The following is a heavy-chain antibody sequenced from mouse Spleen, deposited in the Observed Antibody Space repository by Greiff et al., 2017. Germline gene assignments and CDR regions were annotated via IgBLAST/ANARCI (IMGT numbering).Heavy chain of an antibody. Sequence: VQLQQSGPELVKPGASVKISCKASGYTFTDYYMNWVKQSHGKSLEWIGDINPNNGGTIYNQKFKGKATLTVDKSSSTAYMELRSLTSEDTAVYYCARSPYYDNYYFDYWGQGTTHTVSS. CDR1: GYTFTDYY. D-gene: IGHD2-10*01. J-gene: IGHJ2*01. V-gene: IGHV1-26*01. CDR3: ARSPYYDNYYFDY. CDR2: INPNNGGT.